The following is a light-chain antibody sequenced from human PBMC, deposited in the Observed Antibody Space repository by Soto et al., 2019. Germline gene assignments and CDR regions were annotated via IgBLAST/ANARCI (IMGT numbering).Light chain of an antibody. V-gene: IGLV1-40*01. Sequence: QSVLTQPPSVSGAPGQTVTISCTGSNSNVGGGYDVHWYQQLPGSAPKLLIYGNSNRPSGVPDRFSGSKSGTSASLAITGLQAEDEADYYCQSYDSSLSGSKGVFGTGTKLTVL. CDR1: NSNVGGGYD. CDR3: QSYDSSLSGSKGV. J-gene: IGLJ1*01. CDR2: GNS.